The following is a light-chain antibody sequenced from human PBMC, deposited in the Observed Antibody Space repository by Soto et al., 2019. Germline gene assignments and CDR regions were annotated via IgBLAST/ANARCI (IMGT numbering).Light chain of an antibody. V-gene: IGLV2-14*01. CDR2: EVS. CDR3: SSYTSSSTLVV. Sequence: SQPASVSWSPGDSITISCTGTSSDVGGYNYVSWYQQHPGKAPKLMIYEVSNRPSGVSNRFSGSKSGNTASLTISGLQAEDEADYYCSSYTSSSTLVVFGGGTQLTVL. CDR1: SSDVGGYNY. J-gene: IGLJ2*01.